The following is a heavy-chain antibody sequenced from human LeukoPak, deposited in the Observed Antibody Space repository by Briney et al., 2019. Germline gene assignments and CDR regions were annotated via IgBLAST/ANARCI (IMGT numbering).Heavy chain of an antibody. V-gene: IGHV3-20*04. D-gene: IGHD3-22*01. Sequence: RSGGSLRLSCAASGFTFDDYGMSWVRQAPGKGLEWVSGINWNGGSTGYADSVKGRFTISRDNAKNSLYLQMNSLRAEDTAVYYCARGATYYYDSSGYYSHFDYWGQGTLVTVSS. CDR1: GFTFDDYG. J-gene: IGHJ4*02. CDR2: INWNGGST. CDR3: ARGATYYYDSSGYYSHFDY.